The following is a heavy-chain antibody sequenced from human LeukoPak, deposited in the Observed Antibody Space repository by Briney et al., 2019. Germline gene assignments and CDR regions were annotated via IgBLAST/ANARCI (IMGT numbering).Heavy chain of an antibody. CDR2: IYYNGDT. CDR3: VRGPYGASISNWFDP. Sequence: SETLSLTCSVSGDSITGYSWSWIRQTPGKGLEWIGYIYYNGDTHYNPSLNSRLSMSVDTPNKQFSLNLRSVTAADTAVYYCVRGPYGASISNWFDPWGQGLLVTGSS. V-gene: IGHV4-59*01. CDR1: GDSITGYS. D-gene: IGHD4/OR15-4a*01. J-gene: IGHJ5*02.